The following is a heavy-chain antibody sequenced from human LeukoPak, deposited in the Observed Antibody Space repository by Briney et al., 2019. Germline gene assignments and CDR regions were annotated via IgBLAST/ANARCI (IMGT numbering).Heavy chain of an antibody. CDR1: GFTFSSYA. V-gene: IGHV3-23*01. Sequence: GGSLRLSCAASGFTFSSYAMSWVRQAPGKGLEWVSAISGSGGSTYYADSVKGRLTISRDNSKNTLYLQMSSLRAEDTAVYYCAKSRWGVAGTAYYGMDVWGQGTTVTVSS. D-gene: IGHD6-19*01. J-gene: IGHJ6*02. CDR3: AKSRWGVAGTAYYGMDV. CDR2: ISGSGGST.